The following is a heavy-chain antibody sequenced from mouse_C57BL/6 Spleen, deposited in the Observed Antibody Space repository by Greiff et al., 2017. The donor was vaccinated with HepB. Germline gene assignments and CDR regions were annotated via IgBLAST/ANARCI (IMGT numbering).Heavy chain of an antibody. Sequence: EVQVVESGGGLVKPGGSLKLSCAASGFTFSSYAMSWVRQTPEKRLEWVATISDGGSYTYYPDNVKGRFTISRDNAKNNLYLQMSHLKSEDTAMYYCARERIFYAMDYWGQGTSVTVSS. V-gene: IGHV5-4*01. J-gene: IGHJ4*01. CDR2: ISDGGSYT. CDR3: ARERIFYAMDY. CDR1: GFTFSSYA.